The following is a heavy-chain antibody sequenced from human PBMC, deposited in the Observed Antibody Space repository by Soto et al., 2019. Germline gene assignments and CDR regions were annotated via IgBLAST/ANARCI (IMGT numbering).Heavy chain of an antibody. V-gene: IGHV3-53*02. CDR3: ARDGNGQRGSPH. Sequence: VQLVESGAGLIQAGGSLRLSCAVSGFTVSNNFMMWVRQAPGKGLEWVSLIYSGGSISYADSVKGRFTISRDGSMNMLYLQMNSLTAEDTAVYYCARDGNGQRGSPHWGQGTLVTVSS. CDR2: IYSGGSI. CDR1: GFTVSNNF. D-gene: IGHD3-16*01. J-gene: IGHJ4*02.